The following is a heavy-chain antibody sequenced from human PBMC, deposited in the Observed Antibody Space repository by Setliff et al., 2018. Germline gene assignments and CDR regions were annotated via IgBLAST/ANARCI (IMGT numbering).Heavy chain of an antibody. J-gene: IGHJ3*01. V-gene: IGHV1-2*02. CDR2: INPNSGGT. CDR1: GYTFTINH. Sequence: ASVKVSCKASGYTFTINHLYWVRQAPGQGLEWMGWINPNSGGTNPAQKFQGRVTMTRDTSISTAYMELRSLRSDDTAVYYCARFGGSCSSSSCYASDLWGQGTRVTVSS. CDR3: ARFGGSCSSSSCYASDL. D-gene: IGHD2-2*01.